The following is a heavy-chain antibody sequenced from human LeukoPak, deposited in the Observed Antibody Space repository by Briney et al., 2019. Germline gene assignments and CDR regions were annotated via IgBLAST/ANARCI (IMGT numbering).Heavy chain of an antibody. V-gene: IGHV3-21*01. Sequence: GGSLRLSCAASGFTFSSYSMNWVRQAPGKGLEWVSSISSSSNSIYYADSVKGRFTISRDKPRNPLYLQMNSLRAEDRAVYYCARLFMVRGVLNPDYWGQGTLVTVSS. CDR2: ISSSSNSI. CDR1: GFTFSSYS. CDR3: ARLFMVRGVLNPDY. D-gene: IGHD3-10*01. J-gene: IGHJ4*02.